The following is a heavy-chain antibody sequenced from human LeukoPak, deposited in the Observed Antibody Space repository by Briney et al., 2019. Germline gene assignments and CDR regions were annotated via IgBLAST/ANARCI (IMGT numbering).Heavy chain of an antibody. CDR2: IYYSGST. V-gene: IGHV4-39*01. Sequence: GTLSLTCTVSGGSISSSSYYWDWIRQPPGKGLEWIGIIYYSGSTYYNPSLKSRVAISVDTSKNQFSLKLNSVTAADTAVYYCAKHSRSGYSAYENAFDIWGQGTMVTVSS. CDR1: GGSISSSSYY. D-gene: IGHD5-12*01. CDR3: AKHSRSGYSAYENAFDI. J-gene: IGHJ3*02.